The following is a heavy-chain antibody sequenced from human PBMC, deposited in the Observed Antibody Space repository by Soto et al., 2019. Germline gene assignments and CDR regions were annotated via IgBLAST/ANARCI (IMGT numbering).Heavy chain of an antibody. CDR3: ATLVVRGISTGWPH. V-gene: IGHV3-30-3*01. D-gene: IGHD6-19*01. J-gene: IGHJ4*02. CDR2: ISYDGSNK. Sequence: GGSLRLSCAASGFTFSSYAMHWVRQAPGKGLEWVAVISYDGSNKYYADSVKGRFTISRDNAKNTLFLQMSSLRAEDTALYYCATLVVRGISTGWPHWGQGTLVTVSS. CDR1: GFTFSSYA.